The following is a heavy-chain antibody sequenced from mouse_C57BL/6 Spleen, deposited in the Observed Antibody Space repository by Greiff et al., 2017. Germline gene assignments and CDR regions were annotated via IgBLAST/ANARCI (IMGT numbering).Heavy chain of an antibody. CDR1: GYTFTDYN. Sequence: EVKLMESGPELVKPGASVKIPCKASGYTFTDYNMDWVKQSHGKSLEWIGDINPNNGGTIYNQKFKGKATLTVDKSSSTAYMELRSLTSEDTAVYYCAYDYGAYWGQGTLVTVSA. V-gene: IGHV1-18*01. CDR3: AYDYGAY. CDR2: INPNNGGT. D-gene: IGHD2-4*01. J-gene: IGHJ3*01.